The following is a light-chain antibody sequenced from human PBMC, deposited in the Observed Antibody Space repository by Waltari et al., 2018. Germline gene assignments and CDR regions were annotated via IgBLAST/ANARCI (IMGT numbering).Light chain of an antibody. CDR2: ETS. CDR3: HQYGNSAPFT. Sequence: EIVLTQSPGTLSLSPGERATLSCRASQTLSSTYLAWYQQKPVQAPRLLIYETSTRATGIPDRFSGSGSGTGFTLTISRLEPEDLAVYYCHQYGNSAPFTFGPGTTVDIK. J-gene: IGKJ3*01. V-gene: IGKV3-20*01. CDR1: QTLSSTY.